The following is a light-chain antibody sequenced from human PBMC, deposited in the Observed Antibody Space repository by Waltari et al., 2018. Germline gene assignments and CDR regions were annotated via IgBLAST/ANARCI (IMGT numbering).Light chain of an antibody. V-gene: IGLV3-21*02. CDR1: NIATRS. CDR3: QVLDAPTDQWV. CDR2: DDT. Sequence: SYVLTQPPSVSVAPGQTAKISCGGDNIATRSFHWYQQMPGQAPLRVVYDDTDRPSGIPERFSGSNSENEATLTISGVEAGDEADYYCQVLDAPTDQWVFGGGTKLTVL. J-gene: IGLJ3*02.